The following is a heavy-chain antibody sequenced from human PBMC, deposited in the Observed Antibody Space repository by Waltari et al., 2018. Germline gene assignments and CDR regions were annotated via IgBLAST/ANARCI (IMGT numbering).Heavy chain of an antibody. D-gene: IGHD1-1*01. Sequence: EVQVVESGGGLVQPGGSLRLSCAASGFTFTNHWMGWVRQAPGKGLEGVANIKQDGSGKYYVDSVKGRFTISRDNAKNSVYLQMNSLRAEDTAVYYCASLWNGPEYWGQGTLVTVSA. CDR2: IKQDGSGK. J-gene: IGHJ4*02. V-gene: IGHV3-7*03. CDR1: GFTFTNHW. CDR3: ASLWNGPEY.